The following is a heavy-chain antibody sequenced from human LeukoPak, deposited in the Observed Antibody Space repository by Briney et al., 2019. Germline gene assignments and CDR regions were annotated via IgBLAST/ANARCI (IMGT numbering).Heavy chain of an antibody. D-gene: IGHD6-13*01. V-gene: IGHV1-46*01. CDR1: GYTFTSYY. CDR3: ARDGTYSNSWYRWFDP. J-gene: IGHJ5*02. CDR2: INPSGGST. Sequence: VASVKVSCKASGYTFTSYYMRWVRQAPGQGLEWMGIINPSGGSTSYAQKFQGRVTMTRDMSTSTVYMELSSLRSEDTAVYYCARDGTYSNSWYRWFDPWGQGTLVTVSS.